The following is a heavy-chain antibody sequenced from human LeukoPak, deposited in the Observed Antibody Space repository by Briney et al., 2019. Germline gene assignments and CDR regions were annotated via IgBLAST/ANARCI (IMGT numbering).Heavy chain of an antibody. V-gene: IGHV5-10-1*01. CDR1: GYSFTSYW. CDR3: ARHCTAYYFDY. J-gene: IGHJ4*02. Sequence: GESLKSPCRGSGYSFTSYWISWVRQMPGKGLEWMGRIDPSDSYTNYSPSFQGHVTISADKSISTAYPQWSSLKASDTAMYYCARHCTAYYFDYWGQGTPVTVSS. D-gene: IGHD2-21*01. CDR2: IDPSDSYT.